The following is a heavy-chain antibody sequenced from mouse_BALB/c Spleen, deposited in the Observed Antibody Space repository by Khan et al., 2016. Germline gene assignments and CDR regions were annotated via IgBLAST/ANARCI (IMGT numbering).Heavy chain of an antibody. J-gene: IGHJ2*01. CDR2: IDPYNGGT. CDR3: ARGGVTEVVAKGLDF. V-gene: IGHV1S135*01. D-gene: IGHD2-3*01. CDR1: GYAFTSYN. Sequence: VQLQQSGPELVKPGASVKVSCKASGYAFTSYNMYWVKQSHGKSLEWIGYIDPYNGGTNYNQKFKGKATLTVAKYSSTAIMHLNSLTSEDSAVYYCARGGVTEVVAKGLDFWGQGTTLTVSS.